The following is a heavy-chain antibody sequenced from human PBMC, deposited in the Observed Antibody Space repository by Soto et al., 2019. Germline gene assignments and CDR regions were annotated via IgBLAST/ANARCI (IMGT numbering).Heavy chain of an antibody. Sequence: QVQLVQSGAEVKKPGSSVKVSCKASGGTFSSYTISWVRQAPGQGLEWMGRIIPILGIANYAQKFQGRVTITADKSTSTAYMELSSLRSEDTAVYYCARGYCSGGSCRRVDAFDIWAQGTMVNVSS. CDR1: GGTFSSYT. D-gene: IGHD2-15*01. CDR3: ARGYCSGGSCRRVDAFDI. V-gene: IGHV1-69*02. CDR2: IIPILGIA. J-gene: IGHJ3*02.